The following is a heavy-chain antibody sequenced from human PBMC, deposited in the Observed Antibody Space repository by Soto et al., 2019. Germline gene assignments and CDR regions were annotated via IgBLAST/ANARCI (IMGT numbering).Heavy chain of an antibody. Sequence: GASVKVSCKASGCTFSSYAISWVRQAPGQGLEWMGGIIPIFGTANYAQKFQGRVTITADESTSTAYMELSSLRSEDTAVYYCARDKGPKGFDPWGQGTLVTVSS. V-gene: IGHV1-69*13. J-gene: IGHJ5*02. CDR2: IIPIFGTA. CDR3: ARDKGPKGFDP. CDR1: GCTFSSYA.